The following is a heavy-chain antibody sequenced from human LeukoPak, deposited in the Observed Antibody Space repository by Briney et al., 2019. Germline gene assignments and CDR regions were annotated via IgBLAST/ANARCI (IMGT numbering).Heavy chain of an antibody. D-gene: IGHD6-13*01. J-gene: IGHJ4*02. V-gene: IGHV3-23*01. CDR1: GFTSSSYA. CDR2: ISGSGDST. Sequence: GGSLRLSCAASGFTSSSYAMSWVRQAPGKGLEWVSAISGSGDSTYYGDSVKGRFTISRDNSKNTLYLQMNSLRAEDTAVYYCAKTRPLDSSSWSHGDYWGQGTLVTVSS. CDR3: AKTRPLDSSSWSHGDY.